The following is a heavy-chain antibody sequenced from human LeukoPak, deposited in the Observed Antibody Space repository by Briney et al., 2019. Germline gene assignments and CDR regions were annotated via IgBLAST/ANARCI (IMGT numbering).Heavy chain of an antibody. CDR2: IIPIFGTA. J-gene: IGHJ6*02. D-gene: IGHD1-1*01. V-gene: IGHV1-69*13. CDR3: ARDRAGTPPYYYYGMVV. Sequence: ASVKVSCKASGGTFSSYAISWVRQAPGQGLEWMGGIIPIFGTANYAQKFQGRVTITADESTSTAYMELSSLRSEDTAVYYCARDRAGTPPYYYYGMVVWGQGTTVTVSS. CDR1: GGTFSSYA.